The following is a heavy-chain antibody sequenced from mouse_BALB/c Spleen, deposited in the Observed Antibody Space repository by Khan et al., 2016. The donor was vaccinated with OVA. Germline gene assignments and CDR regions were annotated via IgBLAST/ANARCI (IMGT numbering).Heavy chain of an antibody. CDR3: AREIYYDYAEYDAIDY. J-gene: IGHJ4*01. V-gene: IGHV2-6-7*01. CDR2: IWGDGST. D-gene: IGHD2-4*01. CDR1: GFSLTGYG. Sequence: QMQLEESGPGLVAPSQSLSITCTVSGFSLTGYGVNWVRQPPGKGLEWLGMIWGDGSTDYNSALKSRLSISKDNSKSQVFLKMNSLHTDDTARYCCAREIYYDYAEYDAIDYRGQGTADTVSS.